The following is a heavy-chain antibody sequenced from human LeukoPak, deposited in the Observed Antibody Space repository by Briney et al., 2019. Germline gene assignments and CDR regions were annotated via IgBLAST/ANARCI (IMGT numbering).Heavy chain of an antibody. CDR2: INPSGDNT. J-gene: IGHJ6*03. D-gene: IGHD3-3*01. CDR3: ARTPYYDFWSGYYNYYYYMDV. CDR1: GYTFTNNF. V-gene: IGHV1-46*01. Sequence: GASVKVSCKASGYTFTNNFMHWVRQAPGQGLEWIGIINPSGDNTWYAQKFQGRVTMTRDMATSTDYLEVSSLRSEDTAVYYCARTPYYDFWSGYYNYYYYMDVWGKGTTVTVSS.